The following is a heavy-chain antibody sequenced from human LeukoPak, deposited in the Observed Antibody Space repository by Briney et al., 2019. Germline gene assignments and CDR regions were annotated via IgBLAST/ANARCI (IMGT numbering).Heavy chain of an antibody. D-gene: IGHD2-15*01. J-gene: IGHJ4*02. Sequence: PGRSLRLSCAASGFTFRSYSMTWVRQAPGKGLEWVSYISSSGSSIYYADSVKGRFTISRDNAKNSLYLQMNSLRAEDTAVYYCAVVAATSDRTFDYWGQGTLVTVSS. V-gene: IGHV3-48*04. CDR1: GFTFRSYS. CDR2: ISSSGSSI. CDR3: AVVAATSDRTFDY.